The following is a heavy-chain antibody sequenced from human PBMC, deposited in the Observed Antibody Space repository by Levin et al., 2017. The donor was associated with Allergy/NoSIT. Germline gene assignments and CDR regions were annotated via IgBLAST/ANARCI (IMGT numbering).Heavy chain of an antibody. J-gene: IGHJ4*02. Sequence: HPGGSLRLSCAASGFTFSSYGMHWVRQAPGKGLEWVVTIWNDGSNKFYADSVKGRFTISRDNSKNTQDLLMNSLRPEDTAVYYCARDPFLRGLSAGPNFDHWGQGILVTVSA. D-gene: IGHD3/OR15-3a*01. CDR3: ARDPFLRGLSAGPNFDH. CDR1: GFTFSSYG. CDR2: IWNDGSNK. V-gene: IGHV3-33*01.